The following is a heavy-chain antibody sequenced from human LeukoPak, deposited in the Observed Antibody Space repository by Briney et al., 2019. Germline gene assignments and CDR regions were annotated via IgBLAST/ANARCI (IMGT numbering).Heavy chain of an antibody. Sequence: GASVKVSCKASGYTFTSYDINWVRQATGQGLEWMGWMNPNSGGTNCAQKFQGRVTMTRDTSISTAYMELSRLRSDDTAVYYCARAGPITIFGVVIDAFDIWGQGTMVTVSS. CDR1: GYTFTSYD. V-gene: IGHV1-2*02. CDR2: MNPNSGGT. J-gene: IGHJ3*02. D-gene: IGHD3-3*01. CDR3: ARAGPITIFGVVIDAFDI.